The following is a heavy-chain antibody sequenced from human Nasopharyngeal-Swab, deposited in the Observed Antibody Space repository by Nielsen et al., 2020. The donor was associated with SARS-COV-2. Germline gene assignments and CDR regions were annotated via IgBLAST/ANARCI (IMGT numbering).Heavy chain of an antibody. CDR2: IYYSGAT. D-gene: IGHD5-24*01. J-gene: IGHJ4*02. CDR3: ASSGWLHTFDN. V-gene: IGHV4-39*01. Sequence: SETLSLTCTVSGGSILSSTYYWGWIRQTPGKGLEWIGRIYYSGATYYNPPLKNRLTMSVDMSKNQFSLKLFSVTAADAAVYYCASSGWLHTFDNWGPGTLVTVSS. CDR1: GGSILSSTYY.